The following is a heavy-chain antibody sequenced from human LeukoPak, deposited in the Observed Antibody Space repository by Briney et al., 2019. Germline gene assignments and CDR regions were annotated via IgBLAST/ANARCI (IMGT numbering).Heavy chain of an antibody. CDR3: ARDKGGNYYPPDH. CDR2: INPNTGGT. Sequence: ASVKVSCTASGYIFTAYYIHWVRQAPGQGLEWMGWINPNTGGTNYAQNFQGRVTMTRDTSVTTAYMDLSRLTSDDTAVYYCARDKGGNYYPPDHWGQGTLVTVSS. V-gene: IGHV1-2*02. CDR1: GYIFTAYY. J-gene: IGHJ4*02. D-gene: IGHD1-26*01.